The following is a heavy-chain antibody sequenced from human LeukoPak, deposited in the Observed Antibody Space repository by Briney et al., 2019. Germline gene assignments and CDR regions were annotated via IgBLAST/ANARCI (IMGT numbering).Heavy chain of an antibody. CDR3: ARLSRGYYFDY. V-gene: IGHV5-51*01. D-gene: IGHD3-22*01. J-gene: IGHJ4*02. CDR2: IFPGNSKT. Sequence: GESLKISCKGSGYSFTKYWIGWVRQMPGKGLEWMGIIFPGNSKTKYSPSFQGQATISADDSINIVYLQWSSLEASDTAMYYCARLSRGYYFDYWGQGTLVTVSS. CDR1: GYSFTKYW.